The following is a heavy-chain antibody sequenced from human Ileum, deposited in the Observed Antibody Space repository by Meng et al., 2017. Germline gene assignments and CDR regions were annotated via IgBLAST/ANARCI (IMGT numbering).Heavy chain of an antibody. J-gene: IGHJ4*02. CDR2: IYSNGNT. CDR3: ARAPKYCTNAVCSRPLDS. CDR1: GGSISSGDYY. V-gene: IGHV4-30-4*01. Sequence: QVQLQGSGPRLVKPSQTLSLPCTASGGSISSGDYYWSWVRQSPGKGPEWIGYIYSNGNTYSNPSLRGRLMISIDTSKNQFSLKLSSVTAADTAVYYCARAPKYCTNAVCSRPLDSWGQGTLVTVSS. D-gene: IGHD2-8*01.